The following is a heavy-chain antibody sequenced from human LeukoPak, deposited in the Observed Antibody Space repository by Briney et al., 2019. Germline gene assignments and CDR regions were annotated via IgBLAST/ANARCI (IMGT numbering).Heavy chain of an antibody. D-gene: IGHD2-2*01. J-gene: IGHJ4*02. CDR3: ARDFFPAAPFDY. Sequence: ASVKVSCTASGYTFTIYGISWVRQAPGQGLEWMGWISAYNGNTNYAQKHQGRVTMTTDTSTSTASMELRSLRSDDTAVYYCARDFFPAAPFDYWGQGTLVTVSS. CDR1: GYTFTIYG. CDR2: ISAYNGNT. V-gene: IGHV1-18*04.